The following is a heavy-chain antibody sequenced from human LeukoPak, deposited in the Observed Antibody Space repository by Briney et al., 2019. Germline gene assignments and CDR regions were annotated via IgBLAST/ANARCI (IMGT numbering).Heavy chain of an antibody. CDR1: GGSISSYY. CDR2: IYTSGST. V-gene: IGHV4-4*07. D-gene: IGHD3-3*01. Sequence: PSETLSLTCTVSGGSISSYYWSWLRQPAGKGLEWIGRIYTSGSTNYNPSLKSRVTMSVDTSKNQFSLKLSSVTAADTAVYHCARDHNKYYDFWSGSAAEYYFDYWGQGTLVTVSS. CDR3: ARDHNKYYDFWSGSAAEYYFDY. J-gene: IGHJ4*02.